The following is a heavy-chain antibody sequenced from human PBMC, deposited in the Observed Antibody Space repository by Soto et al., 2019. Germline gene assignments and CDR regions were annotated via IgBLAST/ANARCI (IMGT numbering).Heavy chain of an antibody. Sequence: GGSLRLSCAASGFTFSSYSMNWVRQAPGKGLEWVSYISSSSSTIYYADSVKGRFTISRDNAKNSLYLQMNSLRAEDTAVYYCARDASTVSYCSGGSCYFDYYYYYMDVWGKGTTVTVSS. CDR2: ISSSSSTI. J-gene: IGHJ6*03. D-gene: IGHD2-15*01. CDR1: GFTFSSYS. V-gene: IGHV3-48*01. CDR3: ARDASTVSYCSGGSCYFDYYYYYMDV.